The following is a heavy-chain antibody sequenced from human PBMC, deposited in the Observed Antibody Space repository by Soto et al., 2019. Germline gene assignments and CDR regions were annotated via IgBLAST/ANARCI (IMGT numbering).Heavy chain of an antibody. CDR2: SRNKSKKYTT. J-gene: IGHJ3*02. CDR1: GFSFSDHY. Sequence: EVQVVESGGGLVQPGGSLRLSCVGSGFSFSDHYMDWVRQAPGKGLEWVGRSRNKSKKYTTEYAASVKGRFTVSRDDSKNSQYLQMDSLKIEDTAVYYCARISAAVSNAFDTWGRGTMVTVSS. V-gene: IGHV3-72*01. CDR3: ARISAAVSNAFDT. D-gene: IGHD6-13*01.